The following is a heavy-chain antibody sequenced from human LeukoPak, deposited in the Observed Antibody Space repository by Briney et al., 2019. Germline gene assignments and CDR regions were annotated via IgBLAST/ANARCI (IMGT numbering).Heavy chain of an antibody. Sequence: ASVKVSCKASGYTFTGYYMHWVRQAPGQGLEWMGWINPNSGGTNYAQKFQGRVTMTRDTSISTAYMELSRLRSDDTAVYYCARSVNPRHRSHYIFVFGYWGQGTLVTVSS. CDR1: GYTFTGYY. CDR2: INPNSGGT. D-gene: IGHD3-3*01. J-gene: IGHJ4*02. V-gene: IGHV1-2*02. CDR3: ARSVNPRHRSHYIFVFGY.